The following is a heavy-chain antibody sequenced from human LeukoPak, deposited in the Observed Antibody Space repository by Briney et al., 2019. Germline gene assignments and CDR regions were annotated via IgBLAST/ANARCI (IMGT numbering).Heavy chain of an antibody. Sequence: SETLSLTCTVSGGSISSYYWSWIRQPPGKGLEWIGYIYYSGSTNYNPSLKSRVTISVDTSKNQFSLKLSSVTAADTAVYYCARHNYYYYGMDVWGQGTTVTVSS. CDR2: IYYSGST. CDR1: GGSISSYY. CDR3: ARHNYYYYGMDV. V-gene: IGHV4-59*01. J-gene: IGHJ6*02.